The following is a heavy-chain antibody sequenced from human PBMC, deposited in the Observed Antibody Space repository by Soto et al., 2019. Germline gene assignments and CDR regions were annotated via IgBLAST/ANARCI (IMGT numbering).Heavy chain of an antibody. CDR2: ITSSSSDI. J-gene: IGHJ4*02. CDR3: ARDPVPGTY. CDR1: GFTFSSYN. D-gene: IGHD6-19*01. V-gene: IGHV3-21*01. Sequence: PGGSLRLSCSASGFTFSSYNMNWVRQAPGKGLEWVSSITSSSSDIFYADSVKGRFSISRDNAKNSLYLQMNSLRAEDTAVYYCARDPVPGTYWGQGTLVTVSS.